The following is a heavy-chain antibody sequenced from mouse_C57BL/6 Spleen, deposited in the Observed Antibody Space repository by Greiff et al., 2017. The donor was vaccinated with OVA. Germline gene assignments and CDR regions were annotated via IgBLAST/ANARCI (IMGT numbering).Heavy chain of an antibody. CDR1: GFNIKDYY. CDR2: IDPEDGDT. Sequence: VQLKQSGAELVRPGASVKLSCTASGFNIKDYYMHWVKQRPEQGLEWIGRIDPEDGDTEYAPKFQGKATMTADTSSNTAYLQLSSLTSEDTAVYYCTTWGTTGVEAAYWGQGTLVTVSA. D-gene: IGHD1-1*01. J-gene: IGHJ3*01. CDR3: TTWGTTGVEAAY. V-gene: IGHV14-1*01.